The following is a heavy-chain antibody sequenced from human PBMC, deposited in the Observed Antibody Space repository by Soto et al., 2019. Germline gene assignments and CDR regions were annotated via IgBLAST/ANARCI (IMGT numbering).Heavy chain of an antibody. Sequence: TLSLTCVVSDGSISTYDWWTWVRQPPGKGLEWIGKMFHSGGADYSPSLKSRVTISADSSKNHFSLRLTAVTAADTAVYYCATSNVDSMLEYWGQGTQVTVCS. J-gene: IGHJ4*02. V-gene: IGHV4-4*02. CDR3: ATSNVDSMLEY. D-gene: IGHD2-2*01. CDR2: MFHSGGA. CDR1: DGSISTYDW.